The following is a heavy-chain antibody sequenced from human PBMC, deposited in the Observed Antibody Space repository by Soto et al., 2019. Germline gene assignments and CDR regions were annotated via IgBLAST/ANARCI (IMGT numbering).Heavy chain of an antibody. J-gene: IGHJ3*02. Sequence: SVKVSCKASGGTFSSYTISWVRQAPGQGLEWMGRIIPILGIANYAQKFQGRVTITADKSTSTAYMELSSLRSEDTAMYYCAILSSYIHSGGYYNRHDAFDIWGQGAMVTVSS. V-gene: IGHV1-69*02. CDR1: GGTFSSYT. D-gene: IGHD3-22*01. CDR2: IIPILGIA. CDR3: AILSSYIHSGGYYNRHDAFDI.